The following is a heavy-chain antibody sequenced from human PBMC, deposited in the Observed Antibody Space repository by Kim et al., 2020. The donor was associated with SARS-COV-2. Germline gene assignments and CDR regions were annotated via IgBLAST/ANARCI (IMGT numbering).Heavy chain of an antibody. V-gene: IGHV1-46*01. CDR3: ARDIAAAGPTEYYFDY. Sequence: KFHARVTMTRDTSTSTVYMELSSLRSEDTAVYYCARDIAAAGPTEYYFDYWGQGTLVTVSS. D-gene: IGHD6-13*01. J-gene: IGHJ4*02.